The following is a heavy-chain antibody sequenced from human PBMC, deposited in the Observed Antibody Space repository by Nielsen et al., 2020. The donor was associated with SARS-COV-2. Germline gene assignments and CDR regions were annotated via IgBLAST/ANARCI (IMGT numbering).Heavy chain of an antibody. J-gene: IGHJ6*02. CDR3: ARDSSGRGLYYYGMDV. D-gene: IGHD6-19*01. CDR1: GFTFSNYG. CDR2: ISHDGSKN. Sequence: GESLKISCEAFGFTFSNYGIHWVRQAPGKGLEWVALISHDGSKNSYADSVKGRFTISRDNPKNTLYLQMNSLRAEDTAVYYCARDSSGRGLYYYGMDVWGQGTTVTVSS. V-gene: IGHV3-30*03.